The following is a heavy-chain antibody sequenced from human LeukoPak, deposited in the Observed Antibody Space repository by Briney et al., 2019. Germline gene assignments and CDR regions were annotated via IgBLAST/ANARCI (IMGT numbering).Heavy chain of an antibody. J-gene: IGHJ3*02. V-gene: IGHV3-30*18. CDR3: ANQFSGNAFDI. CDR2: ISYDGSNK. D-gene: IGHD6-19*01. CDR1: GFTFSSYG. Sequence: PGGSLRLSCAASGFTFSSYGMHWVRQAPGKGLEWVAVISYDGSNKYYADSVKGRFTISRGNSKNTLYLQMNSLRAEDTAVYYCANQFSGNAFDIWGQGTMVTVSS.